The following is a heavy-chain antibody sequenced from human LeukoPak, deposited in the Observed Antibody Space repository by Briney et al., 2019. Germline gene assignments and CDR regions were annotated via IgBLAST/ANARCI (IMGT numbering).Heavy chain of an antibody. D-gene: IGHD5-24*01. CDR2: IYYSGST. V-gene: IGHV4-39*01. Sequence: SETLPLTCTVPGGSISSSSYYWGWIRQPPGKGLEWIGSIYYSGSTYYNPSLKSRLTISVDTSKNQFSLKVSSVTAADTAVYYCARRQGMATSNDYWGQGTLVTVSS. J-gene: IGHJ4*02. CDR1: GGSISSSSYY. CDR3: ARRQGMATSNDY.